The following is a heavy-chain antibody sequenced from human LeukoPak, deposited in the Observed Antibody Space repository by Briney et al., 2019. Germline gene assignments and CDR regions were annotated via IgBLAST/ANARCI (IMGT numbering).Heavy chain of an antibody. CDR3: ARDRGGTYYYDSSGYYGFDY. D-gene: IGHD3-22*01. V-gene: IGHV1-2*02. CDR2: INPNSGGT. Sequence: GASVKVSCKASGYTFTGYYMHWVRQAPGQGLEWMGWINPNSGGTNYAQKFQGRVTMTRDTSISTAYMELSRLRSDDTAVYYCARDRGGTYYYDSSGYYGFDYWGQGTLATVSS. J-gene: IGHJ4*02. CDR1: GYTFTGYY.